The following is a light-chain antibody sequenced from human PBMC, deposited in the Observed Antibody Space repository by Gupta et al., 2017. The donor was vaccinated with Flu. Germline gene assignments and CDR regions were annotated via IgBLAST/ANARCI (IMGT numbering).Light chain of an antibody. CDR3: SSCTSSTTLV. CDR2: DVT. CDR1: HSDLASSNY. J-gene: IGLJ2*01. Sequence: THSDLASSNYFSWYQQPPGKAPKILIYDVTNQPSGISNRFSGSKSGDTASLTISGLHGEDEADYYCSSCTSSTTLVFGGGTKLTVL. V-gene: IGLV2-14*03.